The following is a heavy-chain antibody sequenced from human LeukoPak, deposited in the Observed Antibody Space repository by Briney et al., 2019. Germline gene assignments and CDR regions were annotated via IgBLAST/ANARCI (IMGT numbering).Heavy chain of an antibody. Sequence: ASVKVSCKASGYTFTDYYMHWVRQAPGQGLEWMGWINPNSGGTNYAQKFQGRVTMTRDTSTSTAYMELSRLRSDDTAVYYCARDHRGKQLWLTRPDEFDAFDIWGQGTMVTVSS. D-gene: IGHD5-18*01. J-gene: IGHJ3*02. CDR2: INPNSGGT. V-gene: IGHV1-2*02. CDR1: GYTFTDYY. CDR3: ARDHRGKQLWLTRPDEFDAFDI.